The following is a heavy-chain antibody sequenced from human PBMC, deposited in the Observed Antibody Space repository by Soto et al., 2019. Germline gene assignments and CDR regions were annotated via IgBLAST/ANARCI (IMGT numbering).Heavy chain of an antibody. Sequence: QVQLVQSGAEVKKPGASVQVSCKASGYTFTRYSINWVRQAPGQGLEWVGWISSYNGDTKYAQKFQGRVTLTTDTSTTTTYMDLRSLTSDDTAVYLCARGDSTGSPTGWFDPWGQGTLVTVSS. CDR2: ISSYNGDT. J-gene: IGHJ5*02. V-gene: IGHV1-18*04. CDR3: ARGDSTGSPTGWFDP. D-gene: IGHD6-19*01. CDR1: GYTFTRYS.